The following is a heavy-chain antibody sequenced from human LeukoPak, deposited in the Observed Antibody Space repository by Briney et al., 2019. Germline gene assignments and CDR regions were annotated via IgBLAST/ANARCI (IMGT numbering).Heavy chain of an antibody. V-gene: IGHV4-59*01. D-gene: IGHD4-23*01. CDR3: ARMGATVVTPFLY. J-gene: IGHJ4*02. Sequence: SETLSLSCTVSGGSISSYYRSWIRQPPGKGLEWIGYIYYSGSTNYNPSLKSRVTISVDTSKKQFSLKLSSVTAADTAVYYCARMGATVVTPFLYWGQGTLVTVSS. CDR1: GGSISSYY. CDR2: IYYSGST.